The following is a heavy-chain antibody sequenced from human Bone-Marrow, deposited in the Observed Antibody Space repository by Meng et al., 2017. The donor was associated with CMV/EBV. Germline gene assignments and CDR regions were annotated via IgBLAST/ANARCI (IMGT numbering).Heavy chain of an antibody. CDR3: ARDVLRYCSSVTCYPYGMDV. Sequence: GGSLRLSCAASGFTFRTYSLNWVRQAPGKGLEWISFISSSSSYIDYADSVKGRFTISRDNAKNSLYLQMNSLRAEDTAVYFCARDVLRYCSSVTCYPYGMDVWGQGTLVTVSS. CDR2: ISSSSSYI. D-gene: IGHD2-15*01. J-gene: IGHJ6*02. CDR1: GFTFRTYS. V-gene: IGHV3-21*01.